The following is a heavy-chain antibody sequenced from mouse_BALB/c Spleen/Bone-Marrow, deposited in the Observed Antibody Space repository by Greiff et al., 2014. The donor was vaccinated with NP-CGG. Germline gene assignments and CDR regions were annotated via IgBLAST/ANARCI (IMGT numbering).Heavy chain of an antibody. D-gene: IGHD2-4*01. Sequence: VQVVESGAELVRPGTSVKVSCKGSGYAFTNYLIEWVKQRPGQGLEWIGVINSGGGGTKYNEKFKGKATLTADKSSSTAYMQLSSLTSDDSAVYFCARAITDAMDYWGQGTSVTVSS. J-gene: IGHJ4*01. CDR3: ARAITDAMDY. V-gene: IGHV1-54*01. CDR1: GYAFTNYL. CDR2: INSGGGGT.